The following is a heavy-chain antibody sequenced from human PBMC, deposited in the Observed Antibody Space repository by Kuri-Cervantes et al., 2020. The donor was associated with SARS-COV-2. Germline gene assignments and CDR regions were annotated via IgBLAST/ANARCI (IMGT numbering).Heavy chain of an antibody. V-gene: IGHV3-30*04. D-gene: IGHD3-22*01. CDR2: ISYDGSNK. CDR3: AKDKGSPRGWGTMIKGYFDY. CDR1: GLTFSSYA. J-gene: IGHJ4*02. Sequence: GESLKISCAASGLTFSSYAMHWVRQAPGKGLEWVAVISYDGSNKYYADSVKGRFTISRDNSKNTLYLQMNSLRAEDTAIYYCAKDKGSPRGWGTMIKGYFDYWGQGTLVTVSS.